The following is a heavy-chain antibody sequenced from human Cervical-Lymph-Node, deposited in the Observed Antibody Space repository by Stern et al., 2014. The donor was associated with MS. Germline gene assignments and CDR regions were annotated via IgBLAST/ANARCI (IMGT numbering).Heavy chain of an antibody. V-gene: IGHV4-31*03. D-gene: IGHD3-3*01. CDR3: ARAALALYDSSLDC. CDR2: IYYSWST. J-gene: IGHJ4*02. CDR1: GGSISSGAYY. Sequence: QVQLQESGPGLVKPSQTLSLTCTVSGGSISSGAYYWTWIRQHPGKGLEWIGYIYYSWSTYYNPSLKSRVTISVDTSKNQFSLNLSSVTAADTAVYYCARAALALYDSSLDCWGQGTLVTVSS.